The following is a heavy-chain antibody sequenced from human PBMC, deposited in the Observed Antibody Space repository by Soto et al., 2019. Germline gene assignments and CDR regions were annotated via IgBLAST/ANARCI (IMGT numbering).Heavy chain of an antibody. Sequence: ELRLVESGGGLIQPGGSLRLSCAASGFSVSSHYMSWVRQAPGKGLEWVSIIYSGGSRYYADSVKGRFTISRDSSNNTVYLQMNSLIPEDTAVYYCARELPSFDRTGSFAINWGQGTLVTGFS. V-gene: IGHV3-53*01. CDR3: ARELPSFDRTGSFAIN. CDR2: IYSGGSR. J-gene: IGHJ4*02. CDR1: GFSVSSHY. D-gene: IGHD3-22*01.